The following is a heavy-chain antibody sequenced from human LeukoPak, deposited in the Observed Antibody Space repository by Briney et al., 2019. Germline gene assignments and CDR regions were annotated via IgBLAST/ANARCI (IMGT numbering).Heavy chain of an antibody. Sequence: NPSETLSLTCTVSGGSISSSRYYWAWIRQPPGRGLKWIGSIYYRGNTYHNPSLKSRVTISVDTSKNQFSLSVISVTAADTAVYFCARPTTGPATQGYDSWGQGILVTVAS. CDR3: ARPTTGPATQGYDS. CDR2: IYYRGNT. J-gene: IGHJ4*02. V-gene: IGHV4-39*01. D-gene: IGHD1-1*01. CDR1: GGSISSSRYY.